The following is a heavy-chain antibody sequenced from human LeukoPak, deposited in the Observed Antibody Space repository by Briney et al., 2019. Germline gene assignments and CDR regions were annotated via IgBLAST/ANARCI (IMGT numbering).Heavy chain of an antibody. J-gene: IGHJ5*02. V-gene: IGHV5-51*01. D-gene: IGHD2-8*01. CDR3: ARSAGHCTDGVCYSYNWFDP. CDR1: GHTFTNSW. CDR2: IFPDDSDT. Sequence: KPGESLKISCKGSGHTFTNSWIAWVRQRPGKGLEWMGLIFPDDSDTRYNPSFQGQVTISADKSINTAYLQWSSLKASDTAMYYCARSAGHCTDGVCYSYNWFDPWGQGTLVTVSS.